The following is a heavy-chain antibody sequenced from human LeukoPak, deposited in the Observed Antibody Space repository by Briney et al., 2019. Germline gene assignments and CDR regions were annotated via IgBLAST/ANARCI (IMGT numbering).Heavy chain of an antibody. J-gene: IGHJ3*02. Sequence: GSLRLSCAASGFTFSSYWMSWVRQAPGKGLEWIGYIYYSGSTNYNPSLKSRVTISVDTSKNQFSLKLSPVTAADTAVYYCARSGWLGDAFDIWGQGTMVTVSS. D-gene: IGHD6-19*01. CDR1: GFTFSSYW. V-gene: IGHV4-59*01. CDR3: ARSGWLGDAFDI. CDR2: IYYSGST.